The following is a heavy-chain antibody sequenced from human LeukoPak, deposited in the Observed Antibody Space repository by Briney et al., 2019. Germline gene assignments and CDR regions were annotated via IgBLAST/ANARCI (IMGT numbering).Heavy chain of an antibody. J-gene: IGHJ2*01. Sequence: SETLSLTCTVSGGSISSSSYYWGWIRQPPGKGLEWIGSIYYSGSTYYNPSLKSRVTISVDTSKNQFSLKLSSVTAADTAVYYCATIPPNYYYDSSGSRYFDLWGRGTLVTVSS. CDR1: GGSISSSSYY. CDR2: IYYSGST. D-gene: IGHD3-22*01. CDR3: ATIPPNYYYDSSGSRYFDL. V-gene: IGHV4-39*07.